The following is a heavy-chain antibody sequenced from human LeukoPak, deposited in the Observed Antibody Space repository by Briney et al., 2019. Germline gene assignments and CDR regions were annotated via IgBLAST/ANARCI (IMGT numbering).Heavy chain of an antibody. J-gene: IGHJ4*02. CDR1: GGSISSYY. V-gene: IGHV4-4*07. CDR2: IYTSGST. Sequence: PSETLSLTCTVSGGSISSYYWSWIRQPAGKGLEWIGRIYTSGSTNYNPSLKSRVTMSVDTSKNQFSLKLSSVTAADTAVYYCARSRVGTYSGRKTIGARGYFDYWGQGTLVTVSS. CDR3: ARSRVGTYSGRKTIGARGYFDY. D-gene: IGHD3-10*01.